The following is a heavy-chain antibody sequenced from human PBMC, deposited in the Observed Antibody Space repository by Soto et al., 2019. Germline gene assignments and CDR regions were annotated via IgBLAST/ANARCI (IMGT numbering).Heavy chain of an antibody. Sequence: PGGSLRLSCAASGFTFSSYAMHWVRQAPGKGLEWVAVISYGGSNKYYADSVKGRFTISRENSKNTLYLQMNSLRAEDTAVYYCAKDRTRGKIAAAGKPSYYYYGMDVWGKGTTVTVSS. V-gene: IGHV3-30-3*01. CDR3: AKDRTRGKIAAAGKPSYYYYGMDV. D-gene: IGHD6-13*01. CDR2: ISYGGSNK. CDR1: GFTFSSYA. J-gene: IGHJ6*04.